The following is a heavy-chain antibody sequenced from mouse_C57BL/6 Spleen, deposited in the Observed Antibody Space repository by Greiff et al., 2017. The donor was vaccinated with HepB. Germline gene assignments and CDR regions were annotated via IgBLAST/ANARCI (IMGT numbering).Heavy chain of an antibody. Sequence: VQLQQPGAELVKPGASVKLSCKASGYTFTSYWMQWVKQRPGQGLEWIGEIDPSDSYTNYNQKFKGKATLTVDTSSSTAYMQLSSLTSEDSAVYYCARRWLVHWYFDVWGTGTTVTVSS. CDR3: ARRWLVHWYFDV. V-gene: IGHV1-50*01. CDR2: IDPSDSYT. J-gene: IGHJ1*03. D-gene: IGHD2-3*01. CDR1: GYTFTSYW.